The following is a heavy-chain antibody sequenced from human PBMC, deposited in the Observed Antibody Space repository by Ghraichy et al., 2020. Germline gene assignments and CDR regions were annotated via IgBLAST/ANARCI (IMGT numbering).Heavy chain of an antibody. Sequence: GGSPRLSCAASGFTFSNYRMHWVRQAPGKGPQWVAEISNDGSQKFYADSLKGRFTISRDNSENTVHLQMNSLGAEDAAVYYCAREAYCSGTTCYSDTSFDYWGQGTLVTVSS. CDR2: ISNDGSQK. CDR1: GFTFSNYR. D-gene: IGHD2-2*01. V-gene: IGHV3-30*01. J-gene: IGHJ4*02. CDR3: AREAYCSGTTCYSDTSFDY.